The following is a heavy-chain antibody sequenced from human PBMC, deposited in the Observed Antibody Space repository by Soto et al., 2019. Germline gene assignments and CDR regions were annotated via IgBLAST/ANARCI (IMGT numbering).Heavy chain of an antibody. J-gene: IGHJ4*02. D-gene: IGHD6-6*01. CDR2: INPSGGST. CDR1: GYTFTSYH. V-gene: IGHV1-46*01. CDR3: ARGEGQSRSPSHFAY. Sequence: QVQLVQSGAEVKKPGASVKVSCKASGYTFTSYHMHWVRQAPGQGLEWMGIINPSGGSTSYAEKFQGRVTMTRDTSTSPDYMELSSLRSEDTAVYYCARGEGQSRSPSHFAYWGQGTLVTGSS.